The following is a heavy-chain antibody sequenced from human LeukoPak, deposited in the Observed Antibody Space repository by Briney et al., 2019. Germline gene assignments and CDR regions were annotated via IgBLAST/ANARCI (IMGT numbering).Heavy chain of an antibody. D-gene: IGHD3-10*01. Sequence: SVKVSCKASGGTFSSYAISWVRQAPGQGLEWMGRIIPILGIANYAQKFQGRVTITADKSTSTAYMELSSLRSKDTAVYYCAGGGTMVRGVPDYWGQGTLVTVSS. CDR2: IIPILGIA. J-gene: IGHJ4*02. CDR1: GGTFSSYA. CDR3: AGGGTMVRGVPDY. V-gene: IGHV1-69*04.